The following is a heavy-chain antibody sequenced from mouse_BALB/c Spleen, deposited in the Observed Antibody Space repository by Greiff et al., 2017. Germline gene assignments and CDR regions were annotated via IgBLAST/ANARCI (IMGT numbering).Heavy chain of an antibody. CDR1: GYTFTSYW. CDR2: INPSNGRT. V-gene: IGHV1S81*02. D-gene: IGHD1-1*01. J-gene: IGHJ1*01. Sequence: VQLQQSGAELVKPGASVKLSCKASGYTFTSYWMHWVKQRPGQGLEWIGEINPSNGRTNYNEKFKSKATLTVDKSSSTAYMQLSSLTSEDSAVYYCARGDYYGSSSLLHFDVWGAGTTVTVSS. CDR3: ARGDYYGSSSLLHFDV.